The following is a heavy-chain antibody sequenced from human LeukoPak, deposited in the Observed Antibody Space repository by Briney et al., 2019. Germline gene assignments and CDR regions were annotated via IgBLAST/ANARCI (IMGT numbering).Heavy chain of an antibody. CDR2: ISSSSSYI. CDR1: GFTFSSYS. V-gene: IGHV3-21*01. Sequence: PGGSLRLSCAASGFTFSSYSMNWVRQAPGKGLEWVSSISSSSSYIYYADSVKGRFTISRDNAKNSLYLQMNSLRAEDTAVYYCARGKDGYYYYMDVWGKGTTVTVSS. CDR3: ARGKDGYYYYMDV. J-gene: IGHJ6*03.